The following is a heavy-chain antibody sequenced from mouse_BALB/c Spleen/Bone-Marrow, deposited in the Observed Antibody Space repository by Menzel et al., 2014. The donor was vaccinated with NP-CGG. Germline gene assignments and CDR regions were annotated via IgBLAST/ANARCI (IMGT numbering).Heavy chain of an antibody. CDR2: IYPGDGDT. CDR3: ARNYYYGSSWSAMDY. CDR1: GYTFTSYW. J-gene: IGHJ4*01. V-gene: IGHV1-87*01. D-gene: IGHD1-1*01. Sequence: SGAELARPGASVKLSCKASGYTFTSYWMQWVKQRPGQGLEWIGAIYPGDGDTRNTQKFKGKATLTADKSSSTAYMQLGSLASEDSAVYYCARNYYYGSSWSAMDYWGQGTSVTVSS.